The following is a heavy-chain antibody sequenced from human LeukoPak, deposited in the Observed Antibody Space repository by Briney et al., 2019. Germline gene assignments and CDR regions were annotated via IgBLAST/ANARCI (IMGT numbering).Heavy chain of an antibody. CDR2: IYYSGST. D-gene: IGHD6-19*01. Sequence: PSETLSLTCTVSGGSLSSYYWSWIRQPPGKGLEWSGYIYYSGSTNYNPSLKSRVTISVDTSKNQFSLKLSSVTAADTAVYYCARHKSSGWYVYVLDYWGQGTLVTVSS. J-gene: IGHJ4*02. CDR1: GGSLSSYY. V-gene: IGHV4-59*08. CDR3: ARHKSSGWYVYVLDY.